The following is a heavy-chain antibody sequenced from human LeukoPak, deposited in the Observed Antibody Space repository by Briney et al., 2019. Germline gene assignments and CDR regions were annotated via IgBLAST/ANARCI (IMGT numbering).Heavy chain of an antibody. D-gene: IGHD6-19*01. J-gene: IGHJ4*02. V-gene: IGHV1-46*03. CDR1: GYTFTSYG. Sequence: GASVKVSCKASGYTFTSYGISWVRQAPGQGLEWMGIINPSGGSTSYAQKFQGRVTMTRDTSTSTVYMELSSLRSEDTAVYYCAVSEYSSGWYYFDYWGQGTLVTVSS. CDR3: AVSEYSSGWYYFDY. CDR2: INPSGGST.